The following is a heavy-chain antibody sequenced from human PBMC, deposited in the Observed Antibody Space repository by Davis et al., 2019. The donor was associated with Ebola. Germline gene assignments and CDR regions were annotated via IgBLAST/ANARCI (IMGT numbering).Heavy chain of an antibody. CDR1: GFNFRSYG. CDR3: ARFLMAKRLYYGMDV. V-gene: IGHV3-33*01. Sequence: GGSLRLSCAASGFNFRSYGMHWVRQAPDKGLEWVAVIWYDGSRKYYGDSVKGRFTISRDNAKNTLYLQMNSLRAEDTAVYYCARFLMAKRLYYGMDVWGQGTTVTVSS. J-gene: IGHJ6*02. D-gene: IGHD5-24*01. CDR2: IWYDGSRK.